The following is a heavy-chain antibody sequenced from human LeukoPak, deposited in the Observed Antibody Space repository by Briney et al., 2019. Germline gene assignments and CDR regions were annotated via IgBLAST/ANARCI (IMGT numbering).Heavy chain of an antibody. CDR3: VRAGGSSWSPPFDY. J-gene: IGHJ4*02. D-gene: IGHD6-13*01. CDR2: INWNGGST. CDR1: GFTVSSSY. Sequence: GGSLRLSCAASGFTVSSSYMSWVRQAPGKGLEWVSGINWNGGSTGYADSVKGRFTISRDNAKNSLYLQMNSLRAEDTALYYCVRAGGSSWSPPFDYWGQGTLVTVSS. V-gene: IGHV3-20*04.